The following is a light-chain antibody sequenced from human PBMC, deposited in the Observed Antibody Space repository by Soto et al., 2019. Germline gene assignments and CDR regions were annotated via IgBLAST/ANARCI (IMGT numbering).Light chain of an antibody. V-gene: IGKV1-5*03. CDR3: QQYNNYSWT. J-gene: IGKJ1*01. Sequence: DIQMTQSPSTLSASVGDRVTITARASQSISSWLAWYQQKPGKAPKLLISQASSVESGVPSRFSGSGSETEFTLTISGLQPDDFASYYCQQYNNYSWTFGQGTKVDIK. CDR1: QSISSW. CDR2: QAS.